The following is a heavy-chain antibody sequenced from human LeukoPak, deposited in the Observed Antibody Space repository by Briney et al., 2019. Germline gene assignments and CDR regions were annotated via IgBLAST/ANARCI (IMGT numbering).Heavy chain of an antibody. D-gene: IGHD5-18*01. J-gene: IGHJ4*02. CDR1: GFTFSSYS. V-gene: IGHV3-21*01. CDR3: ARDWAVDTATD. Sequence: GGSLRLSCAASGFTFSSYSMNWVRQAPGKGLEWVSSISSSSSYIYYADSVKGRFTISRDNAENSLYLQMNSLRAEDTAVYYCARDWAVDTATDWGQGTLVTVSS. CDR2: ISSSSSYI.